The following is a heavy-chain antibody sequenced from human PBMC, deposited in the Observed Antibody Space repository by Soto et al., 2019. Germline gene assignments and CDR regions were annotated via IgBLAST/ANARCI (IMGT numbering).Heavy chain of an antibody. D-gene: IGHD3-3*01. CDR2: ISGSGGST. CDR1: VFTFSDYT. Sequence: PGGSLRLSCAASVFTFSDYTMNWVRQAPGKGLQWVSTISGSGGSTYYADSVKGRFTISRDNSQNTLYLQMSSLRVEDTAVYYCANGRFLEWLLPDNWFDPWGQGTLVTVS. J-gene: IGHJ5*02. CDR3: ANGRFLEWLLPDNWFDP. V-gene: IGHV3-23*01.